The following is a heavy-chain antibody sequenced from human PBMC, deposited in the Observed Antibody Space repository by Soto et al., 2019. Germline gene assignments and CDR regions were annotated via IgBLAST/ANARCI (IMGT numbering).Heavy chain of an antibody. Sequence: QVHLQQWGAGLLKPSETLSLTCAVYGGSFSGYYWSWIRQPPGKGLEWIGEINHSGSTNYNPSLKSRVTISVDTSKNQFSLKLSSVTAADTAVYYCASPGYCSGGSCYSWAFDIWGQGTMVTVSS. D-gene: IGHD2-15*01. CDR1: GGSFSGYY. CDR3: ASPGYCSGGSCYSWAFDI. J-gene: IGHJ3*02. V-gene: IGHV4-34*02. CDR2: INHSGST.